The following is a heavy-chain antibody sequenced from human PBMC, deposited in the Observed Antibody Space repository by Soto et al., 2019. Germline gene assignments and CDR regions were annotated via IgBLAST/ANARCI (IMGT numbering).Heavy chain of an antibody. CDR3: ARGRDYDYVWGSYHTLDY. Sequence: QVQLVQSGAEVKKPGASVKVSCKASGYTFTSYGIIWVRQAPGQGLEWMGWISAYNGNTNYAQKLQGRVTMTTDTSTSTAYMELRSLRSDDTAVYYCARGRDYDYVWGSYHTLDYWGQGTLVTVSS. D-gene: IGHD3-16*02. CDR1: GYTFTSYG. V-gene: IGHV1-18*01. CDR2: ISAYNGNT. J-gene: IGHJ4*02.